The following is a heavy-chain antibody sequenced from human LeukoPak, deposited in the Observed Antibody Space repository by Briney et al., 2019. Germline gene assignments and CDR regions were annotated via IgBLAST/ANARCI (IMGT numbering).Heavy chain of an antibody. D-gene: IGHD2-2*02. CDR3: AREDLVSQYQLLYPSPGAFDI. J-gene: IGHJ3*02. V-gene: IGHV3-30-3*01. CDR2: ISYDGSNK. CDR1: GFTFSSYA. Sequence: PGRSLRLSCAASGFTFSSYAMHWVRQAPGKGLEWVAVISYDGSNKYYADSVKGRFTISRDNSKNTLYLQMNSLRAEDTAVYYCAREDLVSQYQLLYPSPGAFDIWGQGAMVTVSS.